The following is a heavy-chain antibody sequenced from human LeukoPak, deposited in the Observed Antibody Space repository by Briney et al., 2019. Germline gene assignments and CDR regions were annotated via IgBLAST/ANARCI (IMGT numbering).Heavy chain of an antibody. CDR2: IYYSGGT. J-gene: IGHJ4*02. CDR1: GGSFSSGFY. Sequence: SQTLSLTRTVSGGSFSSGFYWSWIRQHPGKGLEWIGYIYYSGGTYYNPSLKSRVSILLDTSKKQFSLKLTSVTVADTAVYYCARAMTSHYFDYWGQGTLVTVSS. CDR3: ARAMTSHYFDY. D-gene: IGHD2-21*02. V-gene: IGHV4-31*03.